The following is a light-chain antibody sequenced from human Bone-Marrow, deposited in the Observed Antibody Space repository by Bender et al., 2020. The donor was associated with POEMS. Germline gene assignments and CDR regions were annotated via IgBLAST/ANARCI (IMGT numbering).Light chain of an antibody. V-gene: IGLV1-51*01. J-gene: IGLJ2*01. CDR3: TSYAGSNNMV. Sequence: QSVLTQPPSVSAAPGQKVTISCSGSDSNIASNYVSWYQQIPGTAPKLIIYDTDERPSEIPDRFSGSKSGNTASLTISGLQAEDEADYYCTSYAGSNNMVFGGGTKLSVL. CDR1: DSNIASNY. CDR2: DTD.